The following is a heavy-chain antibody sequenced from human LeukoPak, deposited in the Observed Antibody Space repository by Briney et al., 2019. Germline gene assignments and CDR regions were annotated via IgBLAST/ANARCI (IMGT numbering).Heavy chain of an antibody. V-gene: IGHV4-34*01. J-gene: IGHJ4*02. D-gene: IGHD3-10*01. CDR1: GGSFSGYY. CDR2: INHSGST. CDR3: ARRTKSYYYGSGSHHFDY. Sequence: PSETLSLTCAVYGGSFSGYYWSWIRQPPGKGLEWIGEINHSGSTNYNPSLKSRVTISVDTSKNQFSLKLSSATAADTAVYYCARRTKSYYYGSGSHHFDYWGQGTLVTVSS.